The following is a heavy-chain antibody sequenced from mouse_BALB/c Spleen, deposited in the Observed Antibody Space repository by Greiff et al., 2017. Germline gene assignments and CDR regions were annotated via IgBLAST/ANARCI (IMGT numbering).Heavy chain of an antibody. V-gene: IGHV14-3*02. CDR2: IDPANGNT. Sequence: DVKLQESGAELVKPGASVKLSCTASGFNIKDTYMHWVKQRPEQGLEWIGRIDPANGNTKYDPKFQGKATITADTSSNTAYLQLSSLTSEDTAVYYCARTTVVATDYWGQGTTLTVSS. D-gene: IGHD1-1*01. J-gene: IGHJ2*01. CDR3: ARTTVVATDY. CDR1: GFNIKDTY.